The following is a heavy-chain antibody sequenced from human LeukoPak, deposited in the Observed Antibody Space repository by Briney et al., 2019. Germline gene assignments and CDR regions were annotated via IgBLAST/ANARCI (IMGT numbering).Heavy chain of an antibody. CDR3: AKFYCDSSGYQNPFDY. D-gene: IGHD3-22*01. CDR1: GFTFSSYG. J-gene: IGHJ4*02. CDR2: IRYDGSNK. V-gene: IGHV3-30*02. Sequence: GGSLRLSCAASGFTFSSYGMHWVRQAPGKGLEWVAFIRYDGSNKYYADSVKGRFTISRDNSKNTLYLQMNSLRAEDTAVYYCAKFYCDSSGYQNPFDYWGQGTLVTVSS.